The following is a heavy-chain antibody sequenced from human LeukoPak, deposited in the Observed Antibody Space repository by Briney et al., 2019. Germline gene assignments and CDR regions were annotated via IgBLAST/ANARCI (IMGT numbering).Heavy chain of an antibody. CDR3: ARGAGYGDYSWFDP. Sequence: GASVKVSCKASGYTFSNYYIHWVRQAPGQGLEWMGIIKPRGGSTIYAQKFQGRVTMTRDTSTSTLYMELSSLTSDDTAVYYCARGAGYGDYSWFDPWGQGTLVTVSS. CDR2: IKPRGGST. D-gene: IGHD4-17*01. V-gene: IGHV1-46*01. CDR1: GYTFSNYY. J-gene: IGHJ5*02.